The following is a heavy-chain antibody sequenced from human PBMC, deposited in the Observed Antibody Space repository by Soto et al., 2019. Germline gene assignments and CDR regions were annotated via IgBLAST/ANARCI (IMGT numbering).Heavy chain of an antibody. Sequence: EVQVLESGGTLVQPGGSLRLSCAASGFSFSSYAMSWVRQAPGKGLEWVSAISGSGGRVYYADSVKGRFTISRDNSKNTLYLQMNNLRVEDTAVYYCAKRCSGGSCYASPDYWGQGNLVTVSS. CDR1: GFSFSSYA. V-gene: IGHV3-23*01. D-gene: IGHD2-15*01. CDR2: ISGSGGRV. J-gene: IGHJ4*02. CDR3: AKRCSGGSCYASPDY.